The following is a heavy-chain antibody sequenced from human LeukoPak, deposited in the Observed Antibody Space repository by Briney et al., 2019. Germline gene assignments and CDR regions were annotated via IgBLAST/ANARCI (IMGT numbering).Heavy chain of an antibody. CDR3: ANSQSRLRFLEWLLFSNWFDP. CDR2: ISGSGGST. J-gene: IGHJ5*02. Sequence: PGGSLRLSCAASGFTFSSYAMSWVRQAPGKGLEWVSAISGSGGSTYYADSVKGRFTISRDNSKNTLYLQMNSLRAEDTAVYYCANSQSRLRFLEWLLFSNWFDPWGQGTLVTVSS. CDR1: GFTFSSYA. V-gene: IGHV3-23*01. D-gene: IGHD3-3*01.